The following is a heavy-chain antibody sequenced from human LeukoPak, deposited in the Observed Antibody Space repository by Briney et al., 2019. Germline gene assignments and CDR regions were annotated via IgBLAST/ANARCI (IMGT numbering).Heavy chain of an antibody. V-gene: IGHV4-34*01. J-gene: IGHJ4*02. CDR1: GGSFSGYY. D-gene: IGHD3-3*01. Sequence: SETLSLACAVYGGSFSGYYWSWLRQPPGKGLEWIGEINHSGSTNYNPSLKSRVTISVDTSKNQFSLKLSSVTAADTAVYYCARRKAWASGYYLDYWGQGTLVTVSS. CDR3: ARRKAWASGYYLDY. CDR2: INHSGST.